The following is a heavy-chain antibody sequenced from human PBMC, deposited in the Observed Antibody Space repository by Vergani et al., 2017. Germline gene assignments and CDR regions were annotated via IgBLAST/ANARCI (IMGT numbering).Heavy chain of an antibody. CDR1: GFTLGQYW. CDR2: VKSDGNSA. J-gene: IGHJ5*02. CDR3: ARARCGGACFMSNWLDT. V-gene: IGHV3-74*03. Sequence: VQLVESGGGVVQPGRSLRLSCAASGFTLGQYWMHWVRQTPGTGLEWVSRVKSDGNSAMYADSVKGRFTISRDNSKNTLYLEMKSLRVEDTAVYYCARARCGGACFMSNWLDTWVQGTLVSVSS. D-gene: IGHD2-21*02.